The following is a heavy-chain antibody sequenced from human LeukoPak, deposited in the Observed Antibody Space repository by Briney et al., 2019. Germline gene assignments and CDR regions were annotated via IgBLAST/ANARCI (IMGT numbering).Heavy chain of an antibody. CDR1: GGSISSGSYY. V-gene: IGHV4-61*02. D-gene: IGHD3-10*01. CDR3: ARDGLNTMVRGKIHYYYMDV. J-gene: IGHJ6*03. CDR2: IYTSGST. Sequence: SETLSLTCTVSGGSISSGSYYWSWIRQPAGKGLEWIGRIYTSGSTHYNPSLKSRVTVSVDTSKNQFSLKLSSVTAADTAVYYCARDGLNTMVRGKIHYYYMDVWGKGTTVTISS.